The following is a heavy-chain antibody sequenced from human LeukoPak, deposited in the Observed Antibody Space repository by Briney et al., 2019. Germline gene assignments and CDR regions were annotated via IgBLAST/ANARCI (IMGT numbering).Heavy chain of an antibody. CDR3: ARDRTTGYGMDV. V-gene: IGHV3-53*01. CDR2: TYSGGST. D-gene: IGHD1-1*01. CDR1: GISASGNY. J-gene: IGHJ6*02. Sequence: GGSLRLSCAGSGISASGNYMSWVRQAPGKGLEWVSVTYSGGSTHYADSVKGRFTISRDNSKNTLSLQMNSLRAEDTAVYYCARDRTTGYGMDVWGQGTTVTVSS.